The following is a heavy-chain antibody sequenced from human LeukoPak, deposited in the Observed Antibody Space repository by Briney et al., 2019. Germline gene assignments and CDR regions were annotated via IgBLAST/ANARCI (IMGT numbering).Heavy chain of an antibody. V-gene: IGHV1-69*01. CDR3: ATGKDRSGYYYSLDY. Sequence: SVKVSCKASGGTFSSYAISWVRQAPGQGLEWIGGIIPIFGPNYAQKFQGRATISADLATATAYMELSSLTSEDTSVYHCATGKDRSGYYYSLDYWGQGTLVAVSS. CDR2: IIPIFGP. D-gene: IGHD3-22*01. J-gene: IGHJ4*02. CDR1: GGTFSSYA.